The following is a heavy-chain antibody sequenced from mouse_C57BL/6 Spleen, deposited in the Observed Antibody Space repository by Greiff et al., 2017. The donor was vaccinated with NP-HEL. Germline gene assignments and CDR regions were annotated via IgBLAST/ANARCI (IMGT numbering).Heavy chain of an antibody. D-gene: IGHD1-1*01. V-gene: IGHV5-9-1*02. Sequence: EVMLVESGEGLVKPGGSLKLSCAASGFTFSSYAMSWVRQTPEKRLEWVAYISSGGDYIYYADTVKGRFTISRDNARNTLYLQMSSLKSEDTAMYYCTRDQGYYGSSYAMDYWGQGTSVTVSS. CDR2: ISSGGDYI. CDR1: GFTFSSYA. J-gene: IGHJ4*01. CDR3: TRDQGYYGSSYAMDY.